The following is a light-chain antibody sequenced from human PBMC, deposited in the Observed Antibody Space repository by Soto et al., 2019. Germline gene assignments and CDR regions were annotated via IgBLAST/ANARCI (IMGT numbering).Light chain of an antibody. J-gene: IGKJ2*01. CDR2: DAS. CDR1: QSVTDW. V-gene: IGKV1-5*01. CDR3: QQSTTYPYT. Sequence: DIQMTQSPSTLSASVGDRVTITCRASQSVTDWLAWYQQKPGKAPNLLIYDASRLQSGVPSRFSGSGSGTHFTLTISSLQPDDFAPYFCQQSTTYPYTFGHGTKLEIK.